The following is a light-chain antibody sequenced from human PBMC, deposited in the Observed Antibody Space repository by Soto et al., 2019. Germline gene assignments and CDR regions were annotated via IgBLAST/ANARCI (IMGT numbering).Light chain of an antibody. CDR3: QQYAGWPRT. J-gene: IGKJ2*01. CDR2: GAS. Sequence: ETVMTQSPATLSVSPGDRVTLSCRASQSIGTNLLWLQQSPGQPPRLPISGASDRVAGVPDRFSGSGSGTDFTLTISGLQSEDCAVYYCQQYAGWPRTFGQGTKLEIK. CDR1: QSIGTN. V-gene: IGKV3-15*01.